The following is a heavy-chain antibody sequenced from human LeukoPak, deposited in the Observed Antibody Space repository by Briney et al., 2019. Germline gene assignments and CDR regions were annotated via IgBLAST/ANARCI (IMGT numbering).Heavy chain of an antibody. CDR2: IYYSGST. J-gene: IGHJ6*03. Sequence: SETLSLTCSVSGSSFNTYYWSWIRQPPGKGLEWIGYIYYSGSTNYNPSLKSRVTISVDTSKNQFSLKLSSVTAADTAVYYCARSNTGYHMDVWGKGTTVTVSS. CDR1: GSSFNTYY. V-gene: IGHV4-59*01. D-gene: IGHD4-11*01. CDR3: ARSNTGYHMDV.